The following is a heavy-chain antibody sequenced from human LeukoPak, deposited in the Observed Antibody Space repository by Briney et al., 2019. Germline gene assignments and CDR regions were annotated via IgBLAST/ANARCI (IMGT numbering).Heavy chain of an antibody. CDR1: GGSISSGSYY. D-gene: IGHD5-18*01. Sequence: PSQTLSLTCTVSGGSISSGSYYWSWIRQPAGKGLEWIGRIYTSGSTNYNPSLKSRVTISVDKSKNQFSLKLSSVTAADTAVYYCARKRGYSYENNEFDYWGQGTLVTVSS. J-gene: IGHJ4*02. CDR3: ARKRGYSYENNEFDY. CDR2: IYTSGST. V-gene: IGHV4-61*02.